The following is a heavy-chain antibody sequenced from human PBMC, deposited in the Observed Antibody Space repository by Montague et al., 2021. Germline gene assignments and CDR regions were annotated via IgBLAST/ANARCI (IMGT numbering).Heavy chain of an antibody. CDR1: GFTFCSYA. V-gene: IGHV3-30-3*01. J-gene: IGHJ6*03. Sequence: SLRLSCAPSGFTFCSYAMHWVRQAPGRGLEWVAVISYDGIKEYYADSVRGRFTISRDNSNNTLYMQMNSLRAEDTAMCYCARASSYGESSYYYMDVWGRGTTVTVSS. CDR2: ISYDGIKE. D-gene: IGHD3-10*01. CDR3: ARASSYGESSYYYMDV.